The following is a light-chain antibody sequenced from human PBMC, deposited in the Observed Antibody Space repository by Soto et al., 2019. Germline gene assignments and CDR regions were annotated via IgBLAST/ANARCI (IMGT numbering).Light chain of an antibody. CDR3: HQYGISPPT. V-gene: IGKV3-20*01. Sequence: VLSQYPGALAWSPGDRSTLSCRASQRVSGSDLAWYQQKPGQAPSLLILGVANRATGTPDRFSGSGSGTDYTLTISSLEPEDFTVFYCHQYGISPPTFGPGTTG. CDR1: QRVSGSD. J-gene: IGKJ1*01. CDR2: GVA.